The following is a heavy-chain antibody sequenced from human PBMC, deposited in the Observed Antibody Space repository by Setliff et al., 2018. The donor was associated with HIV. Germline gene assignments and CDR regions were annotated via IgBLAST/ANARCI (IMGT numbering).Heavy chain of an antibody. J-gene: IGHJ3*01. CDR2: IYSSGST. V-gene: IGHV4-4*09. CDR3: AREHFWSGYYSYDAFDV. Sequence: SETLSLTCSVSGGSISGYYWTWIRQPPGKGLEWIGCIYSSGSTNYNPSLKSRVTISVDTSKNQFSLKLSSVTAADTAVYYCAREHFWSGYYSYDAFDVWGQGTMVTVSS. D-gene: IGHD3-3*02. CDR1: GGSISGYY.